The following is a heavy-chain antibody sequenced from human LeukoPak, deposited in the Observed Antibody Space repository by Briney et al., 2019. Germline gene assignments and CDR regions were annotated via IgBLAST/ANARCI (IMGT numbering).Heavy chain of an antibody. J-gene: IGHJ4*02. D-gene: IGHD3-22*01. CDR3: ARDDGDYDSSGYYGY. CDR1: GFTFSSYA. V-gene: IGHV3-30-3*01. Sequence: PGGSLRLSCAASGFTFSSYAMHWVRQAPGKGLEWVAVISYDGSNKYYADSVKGRFTISRDNSKNTLYLQMNSLRAEDTAVYYCARDDGDYDSSGYYGYWGQGTLVTVSS. CDR2: ISYDGSNK.